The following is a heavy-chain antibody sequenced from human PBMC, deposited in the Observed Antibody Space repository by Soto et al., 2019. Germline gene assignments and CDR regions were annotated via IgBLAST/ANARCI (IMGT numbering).Heavy chain of an antibody. J-gene: IGHJ4*02. Sequence: GGSLRLSCAASGFTFSNAWMSWVRQAPGKGLEWVGRIKSKTDGGTTDYAAPVKGRFTISRDDSKNTLYLQMNSLKTEDTAVYYCTTGPEGGSYYADYFDYWGQGTLVTVSS. CDR1: GFTFSNAW. V-gene: IGHV3-15*01. CDR2: IKSKTDGGTT. CDR3: TTGPEGGSYYADYFDY. D-gene: IGHD1-26*01.